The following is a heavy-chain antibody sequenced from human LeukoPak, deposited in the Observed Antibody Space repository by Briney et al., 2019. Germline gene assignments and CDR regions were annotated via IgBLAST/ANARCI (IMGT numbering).Heavy chain of an antibody. V-gene: IGHV4-30-4*01. J-gene: IGHJ6*04. CDR3: AREVRMVRGVTHPPYGMDV. CDR1: GGSLSSGDYY. Sequence: PSETLSLTCTVSGGSLSSGDYYWSWIRQPPGKGLEWIGYIYFSGSTYYNPSLKSRVTISVDTSKNQFSLKLSSVTAADTAVYYCAREVRMVRGVTHPPYGMDVWGKGTTVTVSS. D-gene: IGHD3-10*01. CDR2: IYFSGST.